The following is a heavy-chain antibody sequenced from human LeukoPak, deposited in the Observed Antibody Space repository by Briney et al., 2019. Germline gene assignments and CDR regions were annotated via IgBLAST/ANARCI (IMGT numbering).Heavy chain of an antibody. V-gene: IGHV3-64D*06. D-gene: IGHD1-26*01. CDR2: IHHNGEMT. J-gene: IGHJ4*02. CDR3: VRDMSGKYSFDY. CDR1: GFTPTWHV. Sequence: GGSLRLSCAASGFTPTWHVMHWVRQAPGKALEYVSFIHHNGEMTSYAESVRGRSTVSRDNSKNTLFLELSSLRTDDTAVYYCVRDMSGKYSFDYWGQGTLVIVST.